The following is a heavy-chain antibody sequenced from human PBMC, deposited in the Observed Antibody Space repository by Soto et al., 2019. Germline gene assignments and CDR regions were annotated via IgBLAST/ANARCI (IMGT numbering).Heavy chain of an antibody. D-gene: IGHD2-15*01. CDR2: IIPILGLA. CDR1: GGTFSSYT. Sequence: QVQLVQSGAAVKKPGSSVKVSCKASGGTFSSYTISWVRQAPGQGPEWMGRIIPILGLANYAQKVQGRVTITADKATSTAYRERSSLRSEETAVYYCARGKNIRYCSGGSCYQVIFDYWGPGTLVTVSS. CDR3: ARGKNIRYCSGGSCYQVIFDY. J-gene: IGHJ4*02. V-gene: IGHV1-69*02.